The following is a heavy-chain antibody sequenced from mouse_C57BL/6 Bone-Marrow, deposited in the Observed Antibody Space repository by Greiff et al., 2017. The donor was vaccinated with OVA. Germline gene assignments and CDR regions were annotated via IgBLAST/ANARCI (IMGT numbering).Heavy chain of an antibody. CDR3: TTELTVDY. V-gene: IGHV14-4*01. J-gene: IGHJ2*01. CDR2: IDPENGDT. CDR1: GFNIKDDY. D-gene: IGHD4-1*01. Sequence: EVKLVESGAELVRPGASVKLSCTASGFNIKDDYMHWVKQRPEQGLEWIGWIDPENGDTEYASKFQGKATITADTSSNTAYLQLSSLTSEDTAVYYCTTELTVDYWGQGTTLTVSS.